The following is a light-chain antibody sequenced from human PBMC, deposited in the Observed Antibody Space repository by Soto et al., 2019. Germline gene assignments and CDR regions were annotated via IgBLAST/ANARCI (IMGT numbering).Light chain of an antibody. J-gene: IGLJ3*02. CDR3: LLSYSGPRV. Sequence: QAVVTQEPSLTVSPGGTVSLTCGSSTGAVTSEHYAYWFQQKPGQAPRTLIYNTNNKHSWTPARFSGSLLGGKAALTLSGAQPEDEAEYYCLLSYSGPRVFGGGTKLTVL. CDR2: NTN. V-gene: IGLV7-46*01. CDR1: TGAVTSEHY.